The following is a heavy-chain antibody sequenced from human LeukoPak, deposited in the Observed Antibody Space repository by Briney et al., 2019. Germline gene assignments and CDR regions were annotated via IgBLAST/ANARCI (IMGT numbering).Heavy chain of an antibody. D-gene: IGHD4-11*01. CDR2: IYYSGST. V-gene: IGHV4-59*01. J-gene: IGHJ4*02. CDR1: GGSISSYY. Sequence: SETLSLTCTVSGGSISSYYWSWIRQPPGKGLEWIGYIYYSGSTNYNPSLKSRVTISVDTSKNQFSLKLSSVTAADTAVYYCARKAGYSMGYFDYWGQGTLVTVSP. CDR3: ARKAGYSMGYFDY.